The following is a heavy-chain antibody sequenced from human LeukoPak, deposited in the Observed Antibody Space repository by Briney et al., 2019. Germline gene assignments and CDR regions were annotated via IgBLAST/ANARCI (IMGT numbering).Heavy chain of an antibody. J-gene: IGHJ4*02. V-gene: IGHV4-59*01. D-gene: IGHD6-19*01. CDR2: IYYSGST. CDR3: ARAVAGTLKWVDY. CDR1: GGSISSYY. Sequence: PSETLSLTCTVSGGSISSYYWSWIRQPPGKGLEWIGYIYYSGSTNYNPSLKSRVTISVDTSKNQFSLKLSSVTAADTAVYYCARAVAGTLKWVDYWGQGTLVTVSS.